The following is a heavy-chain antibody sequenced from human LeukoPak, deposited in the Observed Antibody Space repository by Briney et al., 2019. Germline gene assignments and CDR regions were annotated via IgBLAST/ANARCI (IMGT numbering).Heavy chain of an antibody. CDR2: IYHSGST. D-gene: IGHD6-19*01. CDR3: ASIAVAGTTRYYYYMDV. V-gene: IGHV4-4*02. Sequence: SGTLSLTCAVSGGSISSSNWWSWVRQPPGKGLEWIGEIYHSGSTSYNPSLKSRVTISVDKSKNQFSLKLSSVTAADTAVYYCASIAVAGTTRYYYYMDVWGKGTTVTVSS. CDR1: GGSISSSNW. J-gene: IGHJ6*03.